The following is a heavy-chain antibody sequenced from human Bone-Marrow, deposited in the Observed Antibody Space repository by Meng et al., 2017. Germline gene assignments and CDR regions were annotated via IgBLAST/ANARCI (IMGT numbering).Heavy chain of an antibody. CDR3: ARDGGYSGYDEGGFDY. CDR1: GFTVSSNY. J-gene: IGHJ4*02. D-gene: IGHD5-12*01. Sequence: GGSLRLSCAASGFTVSSNYMSWVRQAPGKGLEWVSVIYSGGSTYYADSVKGRFTISRDNSKNTLYLQMNSLRAEGTAVYYCARDGGYSGYDEGGFDYWGQGTLVTVSS. V-gene: IGHV3-66*02. CDR2: IYSGGST.